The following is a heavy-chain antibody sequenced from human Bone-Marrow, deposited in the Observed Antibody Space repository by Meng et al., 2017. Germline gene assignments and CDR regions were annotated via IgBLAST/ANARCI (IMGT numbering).Heavy chain of an antibody. D-gene: IGHD1-1*01. V-gene: IGHV3-48*04. CDR1: GFTFSSYA. CDR3: AREGISGTTSDY. Sequence: GESLKISCAASGFTFSSYAMHWVRQAPGKGLEWVSYISGSGSLTKYTDSVKGRFTISRDNAKNSLYLQMHTLRAEDTAVYYCAREGISGTTSDYWGQGTLVTVSS. J-gene: IGHJ4*02. CDR2: ISGSGSLT.